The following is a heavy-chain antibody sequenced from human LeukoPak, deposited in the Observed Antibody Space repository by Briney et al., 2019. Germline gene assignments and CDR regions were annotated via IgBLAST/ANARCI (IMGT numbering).Heavy chain of an antibody. V-gene: IGHV3-30*18. Sequence: GGSLRLSCAASGFTFSSYGMHWVRQAPGKGLEWVAVISYDGSNKYYADSVKGRFTISRDNSKNTLYLQMNSLRAEDTAVYYCAKNGLGEYSSSYNFDYWGQGTLVTVSS. CDR3: AKNGLGEYSSSYNFDY. CDR2: ISYDGSNK. J-gene: IGHJ4*02. CDR1: GFTFSSYG. D-gene: IGHD6-6*01.